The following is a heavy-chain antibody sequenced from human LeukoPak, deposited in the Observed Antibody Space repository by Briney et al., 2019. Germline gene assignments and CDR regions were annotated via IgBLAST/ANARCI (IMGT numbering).Heavy chain of an antibody. V-gene: IGHV4-39*01. J-gene: IGHJ4*02. D-gene: IGHD6-19*01. CDR2: IYYSGST. Sequence: SETLSLTCTVSGRSMSSSSYYWGWIRQPPGKGLEWIGSIYYSGSTYYNPSLKSRVTISVDTSKNQFSLKLSSVTAADTAVYYCARAYSSGWYRGNYFDYWGQGTLVTVSS. CDR1: GRSMSSSSYY. CDR3: ARAYSSGWYRGNYFDY.